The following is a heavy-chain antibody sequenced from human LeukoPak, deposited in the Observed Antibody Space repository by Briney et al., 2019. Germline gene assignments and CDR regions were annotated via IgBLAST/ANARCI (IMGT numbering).Heavy chain of an antibody. CDR3: ARNDILTGYYPHIIDYFDY. D-gene: IGHD3-9*01. CDR2: VYYSGST. CDR1: GGSISSYY. J-gene: IGHJ4*02. Sequence: PSETLSLTCTVSGGSISSYYWSWIRQPPGKGLEWIGYVYYSGSTNYNPSLKSRVTISVDTSKNQFSLKLSSVTAADTAVYYCARNDILTGYYPHIIDYFDYWGQGTLVTVSS. V-gene: IGHV4-59*01.